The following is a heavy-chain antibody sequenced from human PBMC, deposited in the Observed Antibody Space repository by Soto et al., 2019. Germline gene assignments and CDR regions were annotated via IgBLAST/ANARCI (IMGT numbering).Heavy chain of an antibody. CDR2: IIPNLGIA. V-gene: IGHV1-69*02. J-gene: IGHJ5*02. CDR1: GGTFSSYT. CDR3: QEGYCSTTICRHAS. D-gene: IGHD2-2*01. Sequence: QVQLVQSGAEVKKPGTSVKVSCKASGGTFSSYTISWVRQAPGQGIEWMGRIIPNLGIANYAQKIQGRVTITAHKSTSTVYMELSSLRSEDTCVYYCQEGYCSTTICRHASWGQGTLVTVSS.